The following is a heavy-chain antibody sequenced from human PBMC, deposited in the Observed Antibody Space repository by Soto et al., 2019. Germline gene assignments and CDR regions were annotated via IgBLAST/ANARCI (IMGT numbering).Heavy chain of an antibody. CDR2: IIPIFGTA. CDR3: ASAPGYCSSTCCYLHRYLVSNWFDP. Sequence: ASVKVSCKASGGTFSSYAIGWVRQAPGQGLEWMGGIIPIFGTANYAQKFQGRVTITADESTSTAYMELSSLRSEDTAVYYCASAPGYCSSTCCYLHRYLVSNWFDPWGQGTLVTVSS. CDR1: GGTFSSYA. V-gene: IGHV1-69*13. D-gene: IGHD2-2*01. J-gene: IGHJ5*02.